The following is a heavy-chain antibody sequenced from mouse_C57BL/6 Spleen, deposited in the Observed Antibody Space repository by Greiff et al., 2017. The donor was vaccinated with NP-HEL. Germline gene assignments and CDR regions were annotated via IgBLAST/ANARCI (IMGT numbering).Heavy chain of an antibody. CDR1: GYTFTDYE. J-gene: IGHJ4*01. CDR3: TRERYYGYGDYAMDY. V-gene: IGHV1-15*01. D-gene: IGHD2-2*01. CDR2: IDPETGGT. Sequence: QVQLQQSGAELVRPGASVTLSCKASGYTFTDYEMHWVKQTPVNGLEWIGDIDPETGGTAYNQKFKGKAILTADKSSSTAYMELRSLTSEDSAVYYCTRERYYGYGDYAMDYWGQGTSVTVSS.